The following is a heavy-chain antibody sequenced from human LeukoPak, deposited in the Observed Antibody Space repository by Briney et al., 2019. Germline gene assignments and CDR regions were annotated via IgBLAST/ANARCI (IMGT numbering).Heavy chain of an antibody. CDR2: IYHSGST. CDR1: GYSISSGYY. CDR3: ARDLRGIMITFGGVKEFDY. J-gene: IGHJ4*02. D-gene: IGHD3-16*01. V-gene: IGHV4-38-2*02. Sequence: PSETLSLTCTVSGYSISSGYYWGWIRQPPGKGLEWIGSIYHSGSTYYNPSLKSRVTISVDTSKNQFSLKLSSVTAADTAVYYCARDLRGIMITFGGVKEFDYWGQGTLVTVSS.